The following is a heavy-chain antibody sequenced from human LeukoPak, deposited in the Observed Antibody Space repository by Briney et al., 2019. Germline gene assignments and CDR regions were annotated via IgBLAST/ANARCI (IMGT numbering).Heavy chain of an antibody. CDR1: GFTVSNDY. V-gene: IGHV3-66*02. J-gene: IGHJ5*02. CDR2: IHGDGTT. D-gene: IGHD3-10*01. CDR3: ARDRAGAQSWVALDP. Sequence: GGSPRLSCAASGFTVSNDYIAWVRQAPGRWLEWVSLIHGDGTTFYTDSVKGRFTISRDNFKNTLYLQMSSLRPEDTALYYCARDRAGAQSWVALDPWGQGTLVTVSS.